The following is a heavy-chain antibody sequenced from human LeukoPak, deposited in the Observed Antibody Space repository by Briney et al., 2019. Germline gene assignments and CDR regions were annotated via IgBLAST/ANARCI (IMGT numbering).Heavy chain of an antibody. CDR3: ARVVRSSGWKYFDY. CDR2: TRDKANSYTT. V-gene: IGHV3-72*01. Sequence: GRSLRLSCAASGFTFSTYGMHWVRQAPGKGLEWVGRTRDKANSYTTEYAASVKGRFTISRDDSRNSLYLQMNSLKTEDTAVYYCARVVRSSGWKYFDYWGQGTLVTVSS. J-gene: IGHJ4*02. CDR1: GFTFSTYG. D-gene: IGHD6-19*01.